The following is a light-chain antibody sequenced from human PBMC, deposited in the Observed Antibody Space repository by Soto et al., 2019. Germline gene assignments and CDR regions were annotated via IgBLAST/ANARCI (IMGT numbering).Light chain of an antibody. CDR2: AAS. CDR1: QSISSY. J-gene: IGKJ1*01. Sequence: DIQMTQSPSSLSASVGDRVTITCRASQSISSYLNWYQQKPAKAPQLLIYAASSLQSGVTSRFSGSGSGTDVTLPISSLQPEDFATYYCQQSYSTPRTFGQGTKVESK. V-gene: IGKV1-39*01. CDR3: QQSYSTPRT.